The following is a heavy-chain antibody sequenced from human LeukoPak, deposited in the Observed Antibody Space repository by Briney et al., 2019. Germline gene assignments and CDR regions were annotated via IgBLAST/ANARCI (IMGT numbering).Heavy chain of an antibody. V-gene: IGHV4-34*01. J-gene: IGHJ4*02. CDR2: INHSGST. D-gene: IGHD1-1*01. CDR1: GGSFSGYY. Sequence: SETLFLTCAVYGGSFSGYYWSWIRQPPGKGLEWIGEINHSGSTNYNPSLKSRVTISVDTSKNQFSLKLSSVTAADTAVYYCARGYQLVYFDYWGQGTLVTVSS. CDR3: ARGYQLVYFDY.